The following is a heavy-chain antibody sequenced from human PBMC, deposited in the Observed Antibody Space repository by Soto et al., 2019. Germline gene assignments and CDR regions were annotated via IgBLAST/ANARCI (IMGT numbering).Heavy chain of an antibody. CDR2: MNPHSGDT. V-gene: IGHV1-8*01. J-gene: IGHJ4*02. CDR1: GYTFVNYE. CDR3: VRQQGMDY. Sequence: QVQLVQSGAEVKKPGASVKVSCKASGYTFVNYEINWVRQATGQGLEWLGWMNPHSGDTFYAQNLQGRVTMTRNTSITTAYMELNSLKSEDTAVYYCVRQQGMDYWGQGTLVTVSS. D-gene: IGHD6-13*01.